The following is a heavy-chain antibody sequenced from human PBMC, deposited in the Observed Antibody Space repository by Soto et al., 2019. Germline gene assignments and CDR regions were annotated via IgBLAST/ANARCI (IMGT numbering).Heavy chain of an antibody. Sequence: GESLKISCQASGYPFSSYWIAWVRQMPGQGLEWVGIIYPGDSETRYSPSLQGQVTISADRSTTTAYLQWSSLKASDSGTYYCARVRLKMKVTKMSSLNNCGRVTLVSVSA. V-gene: IGHV5-51*01. CDR1: GYPFSSYW. J-gene: IGHJ4*01. D-gene: IGHD4-17*01. CDR2: IYPGDSET. CDR3: ARVRLKMKVTKMSSLNN.